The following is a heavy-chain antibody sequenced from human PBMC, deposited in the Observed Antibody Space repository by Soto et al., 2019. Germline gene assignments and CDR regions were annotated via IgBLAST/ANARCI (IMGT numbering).Heavy chain of an antibody. J-gene: IGHJ4*02. V-gene: IGHV4-30-4*01. CDR3: VRRIAAKTRYYFDY. CDR2: IYYTGSS. D-gene: IGHD6-6*01. CDR1: VGSISSGDYY. Sequence: SETLSLTCTGSVGSISSGDYYWSWVRQPLGEDLEYIGYIYYTGSSYSNPSLKSRITISVDTSKNQFSLKLTSVNAADTAVYYCVRRIAAKTRYYFDYRGQGTPATAAS.